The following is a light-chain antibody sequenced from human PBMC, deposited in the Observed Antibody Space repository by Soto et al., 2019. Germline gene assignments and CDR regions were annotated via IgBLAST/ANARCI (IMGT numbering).Light chain of an antibody. V-gene: IGLV2-14*01. CDR2: DVS. CDR3: SSYTSSSTPRYV. CDR1: SSDVGGYNY. Sequence: QSVLTQPASVSGSPGQSITISCTGTSSDVGGYNYVSWYQQHPGKAPKLMIYDVSNRPSGVSNRFSGSKSGNTASLTISGLQAEDEADYYWSSYTSSSTPRYVFGTGTKVTVL. J-gene: IGLJ1*01.